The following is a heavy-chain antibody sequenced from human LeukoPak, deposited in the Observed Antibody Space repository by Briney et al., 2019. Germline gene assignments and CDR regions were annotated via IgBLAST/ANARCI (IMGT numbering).Heavy chain of an antibody. CDR2: IDYSGST. CDR3: ARSGSSCGYSGYYYYYMDV. CDR1: GGSISSYY. J-gene: IGHJ6*03. D-gene: IGHD5-18*01. V-gene: IGHV4-59*01. Sequence: SETLSPTCTVSGGSISSYYWSWIRQPPGKGLEWIGYIDYSGSTNYNPSLKSRVTISVDTSKNQFSLKLSSVTAADTAVYYCARSGSSCGYSGYYYYYMDVWGKGTTVTVSS.